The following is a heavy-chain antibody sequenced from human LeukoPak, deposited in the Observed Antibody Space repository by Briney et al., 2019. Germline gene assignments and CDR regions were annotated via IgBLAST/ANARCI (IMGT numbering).Heavy chain of an antibody. V-gene: IGHV3-30*04. CDR1: GYTFSSYS. J-gene: IGHJ3*02. Sequence: TGGSLRLSCAASGYTFSSYSMHWVRQAPGKGLEWVAVISYEGSNKYYAHSVKGRFTISRDNSKNPLYLQMNSLRAEDTAVYYWATHCSCTSCKGAFDIWGQGTMVTVSS. CDR2: ISYEGSNK. D-gene: IGHD2-2*01. CDR3: ATHCSCTSCKGAFDI.